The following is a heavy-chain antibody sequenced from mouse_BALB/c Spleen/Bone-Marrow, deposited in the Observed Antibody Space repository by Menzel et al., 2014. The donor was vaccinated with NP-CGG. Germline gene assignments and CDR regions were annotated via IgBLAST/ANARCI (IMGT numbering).Heavy chain of an antibody. CDR2: IDPANGNT. V-gene: IGHV14-3*02. D-gene: IGHD2-3*01. CDR3: ARNGYYVYYYAMDY. J-gene: IGHJ4*01. CDR1: GFNIKDTY. Sequence: VQLQQSGAELAKPGASVKLSCTASGFNIKDTYMHWVKQRPEQGLEWIGRIDPANGNTKYDPKFQGKATITADTSSNTAYLQLSSLTSEDTAVYYCARNGYYVYYYAMDYWGQGTSVTVSS.